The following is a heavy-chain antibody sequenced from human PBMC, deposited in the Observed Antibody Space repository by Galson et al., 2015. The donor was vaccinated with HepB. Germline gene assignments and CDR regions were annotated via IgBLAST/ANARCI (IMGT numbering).Heavy chain of an antibody. J-gene: IGHJ3*02. V-gene: IGHV1-69*13. D-gene: IGHD5-12*01. CDR1: GGTFSSYA. Sequence: SVKVSCKASGGTFSSYAISWVRQAPGQGLEWMGGIIPIFGTANYAQKFQGRVTITADESTSTAYMELSSLRSEDTAVYYCAGDVDPVTTINAFDIWGQGTMVTVSS. CDR2: IIPIFGTA. CDR3: AGDVDPVTTINAFDI.